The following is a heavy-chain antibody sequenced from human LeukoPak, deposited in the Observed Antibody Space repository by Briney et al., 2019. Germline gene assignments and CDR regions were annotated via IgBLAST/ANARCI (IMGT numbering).Heavy chain of an antibody. CDR1: GFTFGTYA. V-gene: IGHV3-30*02. CDR3: AKITALYCSGGTCNEIDY. J-gene: IGHJ4*02. D-gene: IGHD2-15*01. Sequence: YPGGSLRLSCAASGFTFGTYAMHWVRQAPGKGLEWVAVIQSDEINKYYSDPVRGRFTISRDNSKNTLYLQMNSLRAEDTAVYYCAKITALYCSGGTCNEIDYWGQGTLVTVSS. CDR2: IQSDEINK.